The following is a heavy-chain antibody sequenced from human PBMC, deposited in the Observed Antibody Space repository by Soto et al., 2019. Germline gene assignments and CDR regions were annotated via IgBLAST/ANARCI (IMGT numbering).Heavy chain of an antibody. D-gene: IGHD2-2*01. CDR1: GFVFSDAW. CDR3: TLFTAYHTLDY. Sequence: EVQLVESGGALVKPGGSLRLSCEASGFVFSDAWMSWVRQAPGKGLDWVGRIKSKTDGGTRDYAAPVKGRFTISRDDSKNTLYLQMNSLKTEDASLYFCTLFTAYHTLDYWGQGTLVTVSS. CDR2: IKSKTDGGTR. J-gene: IGHJ4*02. V-gene: IGHV3-15*02.